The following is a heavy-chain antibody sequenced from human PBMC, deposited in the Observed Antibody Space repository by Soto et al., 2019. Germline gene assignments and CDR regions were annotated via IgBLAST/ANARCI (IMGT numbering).Heavy chain of an antibody. J-gene: IGHJ4*02. CDR3: AKVEKGAGVDY. CDR1: GFTFSSYD. CDR2: IGTAGDT. D-gene: IGHD6-19*01. Sequence: EVQLVESGGGLVQPGGPLRLSCAASGFTFSSYDMHWVRQATGKGLEWVSAIGTAGDTYYPGSVKGRFTISRDNSKNTLYLQMNSLRAEDTAVYYCAKVEKGAGVDYWGQGTLVTVSS. V-gene: IGHV3-13*01.